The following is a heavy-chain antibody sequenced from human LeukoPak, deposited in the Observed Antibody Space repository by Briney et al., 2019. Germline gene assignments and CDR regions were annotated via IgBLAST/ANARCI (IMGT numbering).Heavy chain of an antibody. CDR3: ARGKGYSYGYEEGWFDP. J-gene: IGHJ5*02. V-gene: IGHV4-38-2*02. CDR2: IYHSGST. D-gene: IGHD5-18*01. Sequence: SETLSLTCTVSGYSIGSGYYWGWIRQPPGKGLEWIGSIYHSGSTYYNPSLKSRVTISVDTSKNQFSLKLSSVTAADTAVYYCARGKGYSYGYEEGWFDPWGQGTLVTVSS. CDR1: GYSIGSGYY.